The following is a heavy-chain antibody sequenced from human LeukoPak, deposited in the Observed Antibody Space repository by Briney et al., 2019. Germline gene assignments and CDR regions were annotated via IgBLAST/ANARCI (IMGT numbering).Heavy chain of an antibody. Sequence: PGGSLRLSCAASGFTLSTSGMHWVRQAPGKGLECVAFILYNGSNKFYADSVKGRFTISRDDSKNTLYLQMNSLRAEDTAVYYCARVSGSYFSTGYFDYWGQGTLVTVSS. CDR1: GFTLSTSG. J-gene: IGHJ4*02. CDR2: ILYNGSNK. CDR3: ARVSGSYFSTGYFDY. D-gene: IGHD1-26*01. V-gene: IGHV3-30*02.